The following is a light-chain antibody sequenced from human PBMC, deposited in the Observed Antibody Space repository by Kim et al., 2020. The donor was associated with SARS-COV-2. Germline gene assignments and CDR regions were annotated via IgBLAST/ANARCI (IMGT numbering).Light chain of an antibody. CDR1: SSNTGSNY. CDR2: RNN. Sequence: QRVTISCSGSSSNTGSNYVYWYQQLPGTVPKLLIYRNNQRPSGVPDRFSGSKSGTSAALAISGLRSEDEADYYCAAWDDSLSGPRVFGGGTQLTVL. V-gene: IGLV1-47*01. J-gene: IGLJ3*02. CDR3: AAWDDSLSGPRV.